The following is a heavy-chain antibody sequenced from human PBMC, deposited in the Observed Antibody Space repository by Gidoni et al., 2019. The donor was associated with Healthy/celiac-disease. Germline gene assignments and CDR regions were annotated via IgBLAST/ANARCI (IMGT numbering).Heavy chain of an antibody. J-gene: IGHJ4*02. Sequence: EVQLVESGGGLVQPGGSMRLACAASGFTFRSYWMSWVRQAPGKGLEWVANIKQDGSEKYYVDSVKGRFTISRDNAKNSLYLQMNSLRAEDTAVYYCARATDFDYWGQGTLVTVSS. CDR1: GFTFRSYW. V-gene: IGHV3-7*01. D-gene: IGHD1-26*01. CDR2: IKQDGSEK. CDR3: ARATDFDY.